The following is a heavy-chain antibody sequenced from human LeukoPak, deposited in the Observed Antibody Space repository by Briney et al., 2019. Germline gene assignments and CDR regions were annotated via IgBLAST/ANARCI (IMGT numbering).Heavy chain of an antibody. CDR2: INHSGST. Sequence: PSETLSLTCAVYGGSFSGYYWSWIRQPPGKGLEWIGEINHSGSTNYNPSLKSRVTISVDTSKNQFSLKLSSVTAADTAVYYCARVSSSWYGGPYGMDVWGQGTTVTVSS. V-gene: IGHV4-34*01. J-gene: IGHJ6*02. CDR3: ARVSSSWYGGPYGMDV. CDR1: GGSFSGYY. D-gene: IGHD6-13*01.